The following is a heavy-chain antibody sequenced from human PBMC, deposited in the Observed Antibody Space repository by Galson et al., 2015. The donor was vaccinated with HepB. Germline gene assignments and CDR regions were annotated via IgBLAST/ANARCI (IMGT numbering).Heavy chain of an antibody. Sequence: SLRLSCAASGFTFSSYWMSWVRQAPGKGLEWVANIKQDGSEKYYVDSVKGRFTISRDNAKNSLYLQMNSLRAEDTAVYYCAREHYDFWSGYYPYNWFDPWGQGTLVTVSS. CDR3: AREHYDFWSGYYPYNWFDP. CDR1: GFTFSSYW. V-gene: IGHV3-7*05. D-gene: IGHD3-3*01. J-gene: IGHJ5*02. CDR2: IKQDGSEK.